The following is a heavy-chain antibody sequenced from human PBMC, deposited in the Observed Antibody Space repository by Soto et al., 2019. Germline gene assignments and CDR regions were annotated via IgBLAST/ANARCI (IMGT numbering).Heavy chain of an antibody. CDR2: INPKSRGT. CDR3: ARVTLKAGNWFDP. V-gene: IGHV1-2*02. CDR1: GYTFTDYF. J-gene: IGHJ5*02. Sequence: VQLLQSGAEVKKPGASVKVSCKASGYTFTDYFIHWVRQAPGQGFEWMGWINPKSRGTNYAQKFQGRVTMTRDTSNSTAYMELRGLRSDDTAVYYCARVTLKAGNWFDPWGQGTLVTVSS.